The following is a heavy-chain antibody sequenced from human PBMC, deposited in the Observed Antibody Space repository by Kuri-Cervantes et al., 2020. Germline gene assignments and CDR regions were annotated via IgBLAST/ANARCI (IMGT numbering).Heavy chain of an antibody. CDR3: ATAVFTGYYYMDV. CDR2: IIPIFGTA. Sequence: SVKVSCKASGYTFTSYDISWVRQAPGQGLEWMGGIIPIFGTANYAQKFQGRVTITADKSTSTAYMELSSLRSEDTAVYYCATAVFTGYYYMDVWGKGTTVTVSS. J-gene: IGHJ6*03. CDR1: GYTFTSYD. D-gene: IGHD4-11*01. V-gene: IGHV1-69*06.